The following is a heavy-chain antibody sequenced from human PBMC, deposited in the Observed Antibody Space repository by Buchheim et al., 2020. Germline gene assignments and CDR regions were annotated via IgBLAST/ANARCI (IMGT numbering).Heavy chain of an antibody. J-gene: IGHJ4*02. CDR2: ISSSSNYI. V-gene: IGHV3-21*01. D-gene: IGHD6-13*01. CDR1: GFPFSSYN. CDR3: ARASTIGALDS. Sequence: EVQLVESGGGLVQPGGSLRLSCAASGFPFSSYNMNWVRQAPGKGLEWVSSISSSSNYIYYADSVTGRFPISRDNAKNSLYFQMNSLRAEDTAVYYCARASTIGALDSWGQG.